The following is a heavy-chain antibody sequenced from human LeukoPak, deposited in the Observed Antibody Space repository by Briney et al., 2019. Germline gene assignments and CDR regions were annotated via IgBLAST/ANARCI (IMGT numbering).Heavy chain of an antibody. CDR1: GDSISSYY. CDR3: ARDPGDDSEDY. D-gene: IGHD4-17*01. J-gene: IGHJ4*02. Sequence: KPSETLSLTCTVSGDSISSYYWGWIRQPPGKGLEWIGSIYYSGSTYYNPSLKSRVTISVDTSKNQFSLKLSSVTAADTAVYYCARDPGDDSEDYWGQGTLVTVSS. V-gene: IGHV4-39*07. CDR2: IYYSGST.